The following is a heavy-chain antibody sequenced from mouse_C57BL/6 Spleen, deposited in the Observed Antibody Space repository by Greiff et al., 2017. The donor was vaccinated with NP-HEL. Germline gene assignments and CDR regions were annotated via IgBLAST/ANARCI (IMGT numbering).Heavy chain of an antibody. CDR1: GFTFSDFY. V-gene: IGHV7-1*01. D-gene: IGHD2-1*01. J-gene: IGHJ4*01. Sequence: EVKLMESGGGLVQSGRSLRLSCATSGFTFSDFYMEWVRQAPGKGLEWIAASRNKANDYTTEYSASVKGRFIVSRDTSQSILYLQMNALRAEDTAIYYCARDAVTALGAMDYWGQGTSVTVSS. CDR3: ARDAVTALGAMDY. CDR2: SRNKANDYTT.